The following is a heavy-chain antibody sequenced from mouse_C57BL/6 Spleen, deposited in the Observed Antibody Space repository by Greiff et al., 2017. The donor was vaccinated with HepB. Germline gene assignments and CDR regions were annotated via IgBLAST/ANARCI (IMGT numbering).Heavy chain of an antibody. CDR2: INPSSGYT. V-gene: IGHV1-7*01. J-gene: IGHJ4*01. Sequence: LVESGAELAKPGASVKLSCKASGYTFTSYWMHWVKQRPGQGLEWIGYINPSSGYTKYNQKFKDKATLTADKSSSTAYMQLSSLTYEDSAVYYCARWGNAYDSTTTGDAMDYWGQGTSVTVSS. D-gene: IGHD2-4*01. CDR1: GYTFTSYW. CDR3: ARWGNAYDSTTTGDAMDY.